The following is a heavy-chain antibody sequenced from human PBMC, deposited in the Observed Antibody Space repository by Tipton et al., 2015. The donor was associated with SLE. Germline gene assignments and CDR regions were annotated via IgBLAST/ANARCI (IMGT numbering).Heavy chain of an antibody. V-gene: IGHV4-39*07. D-gene: IGHD2-2*01. J-gene: IGHJ6*02. CDR1: GGSISSSSYY. CDR2: VFRGGST. CDR3: ARGCSSSTCEPFYFFGMDV. Sequence: TLSLTCTVSGGSISSSSYYWGWIRQPPGKGLEWIGEVFRGGSTNYSPSLESRVTITVDMSKNQFSLRLISVTAADTAVYYCARGCSSSTCEPFYFFGMDVWGHGTTVTVSS.